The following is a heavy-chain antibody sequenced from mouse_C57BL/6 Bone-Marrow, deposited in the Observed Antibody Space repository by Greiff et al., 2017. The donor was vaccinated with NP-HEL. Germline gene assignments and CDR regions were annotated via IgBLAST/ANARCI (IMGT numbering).Heavy chain of an antibody. Sequence: QVQLQQSGAELVRPGASVTLSCKASGYTFTDYEMHWVKQTPVHGLEWIGAIDPETGGTAYNQKFKGKAILTADKSSSTAYMELRSLTSEDSAGYYCTRGGDYSNYGYWYFDVWGTGTTVTVSS. J-gene: IGHJ1*03. D-gene: IGHD2-5*01. CDR2: IDPETGGT. CDR3: TRGGDYSNYGYWYFDV. V-gene: IGHV1-15*01. CDR1: GYTFTDYE.